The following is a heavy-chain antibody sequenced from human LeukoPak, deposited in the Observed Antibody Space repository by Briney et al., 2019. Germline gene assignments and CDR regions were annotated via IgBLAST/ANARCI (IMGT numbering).Heavy chain of an antibody. V-gene: IGHV4-61*02. Sequence: SKTLSLTCTFSGESIANTFYYWNWLRQPAGEGLEWIGRNTTGTTNYNPSLKSRVTISLDTARNQFSLKLSSVTAADTAVYYCARRQDGHDYWGQGTLVTVSS. J-gene: IGHJ4*02. CDR3: ARRQDGHDY. CDR2: NTTGTT. CDR1: GESIANTFYY.